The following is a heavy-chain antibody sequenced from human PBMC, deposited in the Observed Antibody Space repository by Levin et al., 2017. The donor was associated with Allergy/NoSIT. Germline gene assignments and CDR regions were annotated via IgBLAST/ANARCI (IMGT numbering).Heavy chain of an antibody. CDR3: SSAPGFSDY. V-gene: IGHV3-66*01. J-gene: IGHJ4*02. CDR1: GFPVGNNY. Sequence: LSLTCAASGFPVGNNYVAWVRQAPGKGLDWISVLYSGCGTYYADSVKGRFTISRDKSKNTVYLQMNSLRVEDTAVYYCSSAPGFSDYWGQGTLVTVSS. CDR2: LYSGCGT.